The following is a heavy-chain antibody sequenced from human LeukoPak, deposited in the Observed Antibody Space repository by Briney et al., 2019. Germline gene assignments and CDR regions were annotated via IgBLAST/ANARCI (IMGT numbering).Heavy chain of an antibody. CDR1: GGTFSSYA. J-gene: IGHJ4*02. CDR2: IIPIFGTE. CDR3: ARAKSLYYDSSGYYLDY. D-gene: IGHD3-22*01. V-gene: IGHV1-69*05. Sequence: SVKVSCKASGGTFSSYAISWVRQAPGQGLEWMGGIIPIFGTENYAQKFQGRATITTDESTSTAYMELSSLRSEDTAVYYCARAKSLYYDSSGYYLDYWGQGTLVTVSS.